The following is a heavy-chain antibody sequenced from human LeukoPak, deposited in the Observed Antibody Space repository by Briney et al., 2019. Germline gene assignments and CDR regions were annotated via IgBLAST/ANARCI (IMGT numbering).Heavy chain of an antibody. Sequence: GASVKVSCKASGGTFSSYAISWVRQAPGQGLEWMGGIIPIFGTANYAQKFQGRVTITADESTSTAYMELSSLRSEDTAVYYCARGVLEAAHYYMDVWGKGTTVTVSS. CDR1: GGTFSSYA. CDR2: IIPIFGTA. V-gene: IGHV1-69*13. J-gene: IGHJ6*03. D-gene: IGHD6-13*01. CDR3: ARGVLEAAHYYMDV.